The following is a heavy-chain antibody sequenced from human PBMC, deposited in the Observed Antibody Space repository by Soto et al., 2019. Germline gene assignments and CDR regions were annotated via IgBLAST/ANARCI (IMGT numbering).Heavy chain of an antibody. Sequence: ASVKVSCQASGYTFTSYGISWVRQAPRQGLEWMGWISAYNGNTNYAQKLQGRVTMTTDTSTSTAYMELRRLRSDDTAVYYCARDKEGTDFWSGYPYGMDVWGQGTTVTVSS. J-gene: IGHJ6*02. D-gene: IGHD3-3*01. CDR1: GYTFTSYG. CDR3: ARDKEGTDFWSGYPYGMDV. CDR2: ISAYNGNT. V-gene: IGHV1-18*01.